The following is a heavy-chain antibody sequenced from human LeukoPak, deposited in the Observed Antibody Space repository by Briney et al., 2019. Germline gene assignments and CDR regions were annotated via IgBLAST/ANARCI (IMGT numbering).Heavy chain of an antibody. Sequence: SETLSLTCAVYGGSFSGYYRSWIRQPPGKGLEWIGEINHSGSTNYNPSLKSRVTISVDTSKNQFSLKLSSVTAADTAVYYCAGYYGSGSYYGWFDPWGQGTLVTVSS. CDR2: INHSGST. CDR1: GGSFSGYY. CDR3: AGYYGSGSYYGWFDP. D-gene: IGHD3-10*01. J-gene: IGHJ5*02. V-gene: IGHV4-34*01.